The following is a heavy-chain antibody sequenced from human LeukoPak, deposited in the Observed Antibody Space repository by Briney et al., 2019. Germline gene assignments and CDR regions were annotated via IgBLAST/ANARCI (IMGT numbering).Heavy chain of an antibody. CDR2: VYHSGSI. Sequence: PSETLSLTCTVPGGSISSYSWNWIRQSPGKGLEWIGRVYHSGSINYNPSLKSRVTISVDTSKNQFSLNLSSVTAADTAVYYCVSSYGGYVLDYWGQGTLVIVSS. CDR3: VSSYGGYVLDY. D-gene: IGHD5-12*01. V-gene: IGHV4-59*01. CDR1: GGSISSYS. J-gene: IGHJ4*02.